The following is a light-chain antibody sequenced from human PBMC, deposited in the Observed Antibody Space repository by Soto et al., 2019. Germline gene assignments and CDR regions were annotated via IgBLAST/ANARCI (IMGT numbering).Light chain of an antibody. CDR3: SSYAGSKNLV. J-gene: IGLJ2*01. CDR1: SSDVGGYNY. V-gene: IGLV2-8*01. Sequence: QSALTQPPSASGSPGQSVTISCTGTSSDVGGYNYVSWYQQHPGKAPKLMIYEVSKWPSGVPDRFSGSKSGKTASLTVSGHQAEDEADYYCSSYAGSKNLVLGGGTKLTVL. CDR2: EVS.